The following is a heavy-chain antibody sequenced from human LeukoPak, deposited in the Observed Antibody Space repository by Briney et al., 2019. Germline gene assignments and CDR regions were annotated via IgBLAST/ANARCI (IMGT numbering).Heavy chain of an antibody. J-gene: IGHJ4*02. D-gene: IGHD3-22*01. CDR2: ISGSGGST. V-gene: IGHV3-23*01. CDR3: AKDRITMIVVADPIDY. Sequence: GGSLRLSCAASGFTFSSYAMSWVRQAPGKGLEWVSAISGSGGSTHYADSVKGRFTISRDNSKNTLYLQMNSLRAEDTAVYYCAKDRITMIVVADPIDYWGQGTLVTVSS. CDR1: GFTFSSYA.